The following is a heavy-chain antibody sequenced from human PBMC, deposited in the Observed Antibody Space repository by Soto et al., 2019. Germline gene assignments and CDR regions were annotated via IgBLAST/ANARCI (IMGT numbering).Heavy chain of an antibody. CDR2: INPNSGGT. J-gene: IGHJ4*02. V-gene: IGHV1-2*04. CDR1: GYTFTGYY. Sequence: GASVKVSCKASGYTFTGYYMHWVRQAPGQGLEWMGWINPNSGGTNYAQKFQGWVTMTRDTSISTAYMELSRLRSEDTAVYYCASEYSSSSAFDYWGQGTLVTVSS. CDR3: ASEYSSSSAFDY. D-gene: IGHD6-6*01.